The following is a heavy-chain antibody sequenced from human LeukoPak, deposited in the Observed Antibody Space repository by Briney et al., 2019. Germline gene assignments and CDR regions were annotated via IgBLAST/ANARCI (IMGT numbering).Heavy chain of an antibody. CDR1: GGTFISYA. Sequence: SVKVSCKASGGTFISYAISWVRQAPGQRLEWMGRIIPILGIANYAQKFQGRVTITADKSTSTAFVELSSLRCEDTAVYYCARNMVAYGSGGYCFDYWGQGTLVTVSS. V-gene: IGHV1-69*04. D-gene: IGHD3-10*01. CDR3: ARNMVAYGSGGYCFDY. CDR2: IIPILGIA. J-gene: IGHJ4*02.